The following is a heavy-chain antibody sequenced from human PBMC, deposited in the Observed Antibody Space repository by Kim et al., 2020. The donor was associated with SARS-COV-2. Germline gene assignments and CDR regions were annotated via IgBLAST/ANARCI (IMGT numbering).Heavy chain of an antibody. CDR2: INHSGST. CDR1: GGSFSGYY. V-gene: IGHV4-34*01. J-gene: IGHJ3*02. Sequence: SETLSLTCAVYGGSFSGYYWSWIHQPPGKGLEWIGEINHSGSTNYNPSLKSRVTISVDTSKNQFSLKLSSVTAADTAVYYCARAPDYYYDSSGYYTDAFDIWGQGTMVTVSS. CDR3: ARAPDYYYDSSGYYTDAFDI. D-gene: IGHD3-22*01.